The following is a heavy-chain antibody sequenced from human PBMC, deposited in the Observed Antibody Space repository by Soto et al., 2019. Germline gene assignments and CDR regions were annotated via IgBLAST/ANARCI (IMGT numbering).Heavy chain of an antibody. Sequence: QVQLQQWGAGLLKPSETLSLTCAVYGGSFSGYYWSWIRQPPGKGLEWIGEINHSGSTNYNPSLKSRVTISVDTSKNQFSLKLSSVTAADTAVYYCARWSRITIFGVVIYYYGMDVWGQGTTVTVSS. V-gene: IGHV4-34*01. CDR2: INHSGST. CDR3: ARWSRITIFGVVIYYYGMDV. J-gene: IGHJ6*02. D-gene: IGHD3-3*01. CDR1: GGSFSGYY.